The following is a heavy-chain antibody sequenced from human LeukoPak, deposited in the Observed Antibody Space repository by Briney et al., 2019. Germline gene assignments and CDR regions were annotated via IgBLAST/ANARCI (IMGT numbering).Heavy chain of an antibody. CDR1: GFTFINYY. Sequence: PGGSLRLSCAASGFTFINYYISWVRQLPGKGLEWVANIDGSGTVKHYVDSVKGRFTISKDNSKNTVYLQMSSLRVDDTAVYYCAKAASSSWPSYYYGMDVWGQGTTVTVSS. CDR2: IDGSGTVK. CDR3: AKAASSSWPSYYYGMDV. V-gene: IGHV3-7*03. J-gene: IGHJ6*02. D-gene: IGHD6-13*01.